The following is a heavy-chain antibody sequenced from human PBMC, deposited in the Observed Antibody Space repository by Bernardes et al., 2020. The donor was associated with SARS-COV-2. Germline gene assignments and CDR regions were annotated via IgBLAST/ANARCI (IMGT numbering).Heavy chain of an antibody. Sequence: GSLRLSCVASGFTFSDYYMSWVRQAPGKGLEWVSFISTSGRTIYDADSVKGRFTISRDNTENSLYLQVNSLRVEDTAVYYCATAGSYYDILTAHSEALALDHWGQGTLITVSS. CDR1: GFTFSDYY. CDR3: ATAGSYYDILTAHSEALALDH. D-gene: IGHD3-9*01. V-gene: IGHV3-11*01. J-gene: IGHJ4*02. CDR2: ISTSGRTI.